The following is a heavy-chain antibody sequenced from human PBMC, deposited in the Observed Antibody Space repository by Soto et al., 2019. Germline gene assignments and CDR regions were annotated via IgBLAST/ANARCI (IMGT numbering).Heavy chain of an antibody. CDR1: GFTFSSYA. CDR3: AKRSSSSTCDY. V-gene: IGHV3-23*01. CDR2: IIGSDDST. D-gene: IGHD6-6*01. J-gene: IGHJ4*02. Sequence: EVQLLESGGGLVQPGESLRLSCAASGFTFSSYAMSWVRQAPGKGLEWVSVIIGSDDSTYYADSVKGRFTISRDNSKNTLYLQINSLRAEDTAVYYCAKRSSSSTCDYWGQGTLVTVSS.